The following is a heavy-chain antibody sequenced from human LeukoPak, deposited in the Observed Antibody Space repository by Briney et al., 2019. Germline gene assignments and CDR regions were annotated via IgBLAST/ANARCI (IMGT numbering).Heavy chain of an antibody. D-gene: IGHD6-19*01. Sequence: GGSLRLSCAASGFTVSSNYMSWVRQAPGKGLEWVGHVRLRSDGGTTDYAAPVKGRFTISRDDSKSYLLMNSLKTEDTALYYCTTGYASDWYGWGQGTMVTVSS. V-gene: IGHV3-15*01. J-gene: IGHJ3*01. CDR3: TTGYASDWYG. CDR2: VRLRSDGGTT. CDR1: GFTVSSNY.